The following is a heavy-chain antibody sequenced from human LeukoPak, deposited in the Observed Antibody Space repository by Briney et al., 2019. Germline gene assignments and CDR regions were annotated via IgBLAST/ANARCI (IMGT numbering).Heavy chain of an antibody. CDR3: ARHMGGGLDY. CDR1: GGSISGYY. J-gene: IGHJ4*02. D-gene: IGHD3-10*01. CDR2: IYYSGST. Sequence: SETLSLTCTVSGGSISGYYWSWIRQPPGKGLEWIGYIYYSGSTNYNPSLKSRITISVDMSKNQFSLKLSSVTAADTAVYYCARHMGGGLDYWGQGTLVTVSS. V-gene: IGHV4-59*08.